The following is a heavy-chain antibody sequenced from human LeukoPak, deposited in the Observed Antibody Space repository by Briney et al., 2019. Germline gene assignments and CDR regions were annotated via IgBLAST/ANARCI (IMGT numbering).Heavy chain of an antibody. Sequence: GESLRLSCAASGFSFTRFDMQWVRQAPGKGLEWVTFIRSDGSIKYYADSVKGRFTISRDNSKKTLYLQMNSLRAEDTAVYYCAKDVSTNCVGDCPPDYWGQGTLVTVSS. J-gene: IGHJ4*02. D-gene: IGHD2-21*02. CDR2: IRSDGSIK. CDR3: AKDVSTNCVGDCPPDY. CDR1: GFSFTRFD. V-gene: IGHV3-30*02.